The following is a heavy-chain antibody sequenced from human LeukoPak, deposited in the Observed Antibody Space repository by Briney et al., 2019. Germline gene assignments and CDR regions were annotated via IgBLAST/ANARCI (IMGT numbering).Heavy chain of an antibody. Sequence: GGSLRLSCVASGFIFSAYSMNWVRQAPGKGLEWIAYITSSDGPITYADSVKGRFTISRDNDRESLFLQMNSLRDEDTAVYYCAKARGITIFGVVKPVGDWGQGTLVTVSS. CDR3: AKARGITIFGVVKPVGD. J-gene: IGHJ4*02. V-gene: IGHV3-48*02. D-gene: IGHD3-3*01. CDR1: GFIFSAYS. CDR2: ITSSDGPI.